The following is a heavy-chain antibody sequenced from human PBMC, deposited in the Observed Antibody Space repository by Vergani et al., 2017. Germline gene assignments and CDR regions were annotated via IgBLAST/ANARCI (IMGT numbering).Heavy chain of an antibody. D-gene: IGHD6-19*01. CDR2: ISGSGGST. J-gene: IGHJ4*02. Sequence: EVQLLESGGGLVQPGGSLRLSCAASGFTFSSYAMSWVRQAPGKGLEWVSPISGSGGSTYYADSVKGRFTISRDNSKNTLYLQMNSLRAEDTAVYYCAKGEQWLVVSFDYWGQGTLVTVSS. CDR3: AKGEQWLVVSFDY. CDR1: GFTFSSYA. V-gene: IGHV3-23*01.